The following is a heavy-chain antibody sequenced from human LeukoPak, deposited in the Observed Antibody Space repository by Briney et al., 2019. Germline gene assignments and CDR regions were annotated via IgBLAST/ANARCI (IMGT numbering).Heavy chain of an antibody. CDR3: ARDQSGNLDY. J-gene: IGHJ4*02. Sequence: GGSPRLYCVASGFTLRNTWMAWVRQAPGKGLEWVANINQDASTKHYVDSVKGRFTISRDNAKNSLYLQMNSLRAEDTAVYYCARDQSGNLDYWGQGTLVTVSA. V-gene: IGHV3-7*01. D-gene: IGHD1-26*01. CDR1: GFTLRNTW. CDR2: INQDASTK.